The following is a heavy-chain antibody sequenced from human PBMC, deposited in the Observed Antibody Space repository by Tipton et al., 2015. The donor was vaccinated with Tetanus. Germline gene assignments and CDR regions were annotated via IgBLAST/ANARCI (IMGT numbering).Heavy chain of an antibody. V-gene: IGHV6-1*01. J-gene: IGHJ5*02. CDR1: GDSVSRDGPT. CDR3: ARDPPMCYSCLDA. CDR2: TYYRSQWIT. Sequence: GLVKPSQTLSLTCAISGDSVSRDGPTWNWIRQSPSRCLEWLGRTYYRSQWITDYAVSVRGRITINPDTAINLVSVELRAVTQEDTAVYYCARDPPMCYSCLDAWGKGTLITVSS. D-gene: IGHD3-10*02.